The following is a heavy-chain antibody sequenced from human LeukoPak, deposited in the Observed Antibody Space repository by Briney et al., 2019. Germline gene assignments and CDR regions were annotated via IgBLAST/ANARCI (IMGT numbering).Heavy chain of an antibody. CDR1: GFNFNHAW. D-gene: IGHD1-1*01. J-gene: IGHJ4*02. Sequence: GGSLKLSCAASGFNFNHAWMSWVRQAPGKGLEWVGRIKSKNDGGTTDFAAPVKGRSTISRDDSKRMVFLEMNSLKTEDTAVYYCVGRPWNFDYWGQGTLVTVSS. CDR2: IKSKNDGGTT. V-gene: IGHV3-15*01. CDR3: VGRPWNFDY.